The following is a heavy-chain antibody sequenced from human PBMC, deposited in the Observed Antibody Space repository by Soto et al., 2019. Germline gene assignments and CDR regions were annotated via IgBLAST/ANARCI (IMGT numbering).Heavy chain of an antibody. V-gene: IGHV3-15*07. J-gene: IGHJ4*02. CDR3: ATGYSLDY. D-gene: IGHD2-21*01. CDR2: IKSEANGGTI. CDR1: GFIFSNAW. Sequence: EVQLVESGGGLVKPGGSLRLSCVGSGFIFSNAWMNWVRQAPGRGLEWVGRIKSEANGGTIDYAAPVKGRFIISRDNSKHTVYMQMNSLKIEDTGVYYCATGYSLDYWGQGTLVTVSS.